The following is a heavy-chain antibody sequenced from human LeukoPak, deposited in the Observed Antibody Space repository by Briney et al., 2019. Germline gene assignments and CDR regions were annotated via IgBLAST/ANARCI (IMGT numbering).Heavy chain of an antibody. D-gene: IGHD6-13*01. V-gene: IGHV1-18*01. CDR3: ARAGYSSSRYEWFDP. CDR2: ISAYNGNT. Sequence: VASVKVSCKASGYTFTSYGISWVRQAPGQGLEWMGWISAYNGNTNYAQKLQGRVTMTTDTSTSTAYMELRSLRSDDTAVYYSARAGYSSSRYEWFDPWGQGTLVTVSS. CDR1: GYTFTSYG. J-gene: IGHJ5*02.